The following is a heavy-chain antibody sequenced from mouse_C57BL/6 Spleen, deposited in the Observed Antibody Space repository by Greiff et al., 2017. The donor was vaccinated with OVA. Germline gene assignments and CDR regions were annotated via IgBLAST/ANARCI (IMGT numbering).Heavy chain of an antibody. V-gene: IGHV1-18*01. Sequence: VQLKESGPELVKPGASVKIPCKASGYTFTDYNMDWVKQSHGKSLEWIGDINPNNGGTIYNQKFKGKATLTVDKSSSTAYMELRSLTSEDTAVYYCARGGSNWDLDYWGQGTTLTVSS. J-gene: IGHJ2*01. CDR2: INPNNGGT. CDR1: GYTFTDYN. CDR3: ARGGSNWDLDY. D-gene: IGHD4-1*01.